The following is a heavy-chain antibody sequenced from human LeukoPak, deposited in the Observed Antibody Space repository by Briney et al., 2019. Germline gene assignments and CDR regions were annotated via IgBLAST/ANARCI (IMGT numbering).Heavy chain of an antibody. Sequence: ASVKVSCKASGYTFTSYPINWVRQAPGQGLEWMGWINTNTGNPTYARDFTGRFVFSLDTSVNTAYLQINSLQAEDTAVYYCTRGGGLHRYCSSTSCYDAWGQGTLVTVSS. CDR3: TRGGGLHRYCSSTSCYDA. J-gene: IGHJ5*02. CDR2: INTNTGNP. V-gene: IGHV7-4-1*02. CDR1: GYTFTSYP. D-gene: IGHD2-2*01.